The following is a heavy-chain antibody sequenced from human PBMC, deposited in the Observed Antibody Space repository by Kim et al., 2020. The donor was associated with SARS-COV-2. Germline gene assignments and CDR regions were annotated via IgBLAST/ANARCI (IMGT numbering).Heavy chain of an antibody. V-gene: IGHV4-39*01. CDR1: GGSISSSSYY. D-gene: IGHD1-26*01. Sequence: SETLSLTCTVSGGSISSSSYYWGWIRQPPGKGLEWIGSIYYSGSTYYNPSLKSRVTISVDTSKNQFSLKLSSVTAADTAVYYCARQVVGAIDYWGQGTL. CDR3: ARQVVGAIDY. J-gene: IGHJ4*02. CDR2: IYYSGST.